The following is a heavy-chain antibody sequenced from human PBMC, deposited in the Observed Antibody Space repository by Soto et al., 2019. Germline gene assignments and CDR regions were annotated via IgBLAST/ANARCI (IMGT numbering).Heavy chain of an antibody. CDR2: INWNSGNI. CDR3: AKARELRGWYSAYFDS. Sequence: PGGSLRLSCAASGFTFDDYAMHWVRQAPGKGLEWVSGINWNSGNIDYADSVKGRFTVSRDNAKSSLYLQMNNLGAEDTALYYCAKARELRGWYSAYFDSWGQGSLVTVSS. V-gene: IGHV3-9*01. CDR1: GFTFDDYA. J-gene: IGHJ4*02. D-gene: IGHD6-19*01.